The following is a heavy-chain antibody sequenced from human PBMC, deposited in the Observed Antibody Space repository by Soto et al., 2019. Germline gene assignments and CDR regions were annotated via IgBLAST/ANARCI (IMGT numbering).Heavy chain of an antibody. D-gene: IGHD5-18*01. J-gene: IGHJ4*02. CDR1: GGSISSGGYS. Sequence: SETLSLTCAVSGGSISSGGYSWSWIRQPPGKGLEWIGYIYHSGSTYYNPSLKSRVTMSVDTSKNQFSLKLSSVTAADTAVFYCARHRYSYGVYYFDYWGQGALVTVSS. CDR3: ARHRYSYGVYYFDY. V-gene: IGHV4-30-2*01. CDR2: IYHSGST.